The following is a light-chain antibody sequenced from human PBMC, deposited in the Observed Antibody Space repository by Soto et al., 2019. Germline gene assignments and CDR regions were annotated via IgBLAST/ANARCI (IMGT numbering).Light chain of an antibody. CDR3: QQTYSSSWT. CDR1: QRISSN. V-gene: IGKV3-15*01. J-gene: IGKJ1*01. Sequence: EIGMTQSPATLSVSPRERATLSCRASQRISSNLAWYQQKPGQAPRLLIYGASTRATGIPSRFSGSGSGTDFTLTVSSLQPEDFATYYCQQTYSSSWTFGQGTKVDIK. CDR2: GAS.